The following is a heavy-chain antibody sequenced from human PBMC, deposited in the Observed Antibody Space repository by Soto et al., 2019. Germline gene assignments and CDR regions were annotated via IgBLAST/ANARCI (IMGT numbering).Heavy chain of an antibody. CDR2: ISPYNGNT. V-gene: IGHV1-18*01. J-gene: IGHJ3*02. Sequence: HVQLVQSGAEVKKPGASLKVSCKASAYTFISYGVSWVRQAPGQGLEWLGWISPYNGNTDYAQKFHGRIAMTTDTPTSTVYMDLRSLRTDDTAVYYCARDQTKWLTDAFDIWGQGTMVVVSS. CDR3: ARDQTKWLTDAFDI. D-gene: IGHD5-12*01. CDR1: AYTFISYG.